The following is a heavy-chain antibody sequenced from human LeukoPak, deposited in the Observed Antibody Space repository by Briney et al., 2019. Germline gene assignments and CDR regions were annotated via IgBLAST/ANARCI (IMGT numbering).Heavy chain of an antibody. J-gene: IGHJ5*02. Sequence: SETLSLTCAVYGGSFSGYYWSWIRQPPGKGLEWIGEINHSGSTNYNPSLKSRVTISVDRSKNQFSLKLSSVTAAGTAVYYCARDRYGSGSNNWFDPWGQGTLVTVSS. CDR2: INHSGST. V-gene: IGHV4-34*01. D-gene: IGHD3-10*01. CDR3: ARDRYGSGSNNWFDP. CDR1: GGSFSGYY.